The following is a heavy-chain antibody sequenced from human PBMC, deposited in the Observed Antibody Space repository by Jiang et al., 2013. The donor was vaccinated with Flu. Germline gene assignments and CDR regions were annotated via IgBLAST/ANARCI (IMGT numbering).Heavy chain of an antibody. Sequence: QLVESWGRRGPAWEVPETLLYSLWIQLQYLWHTRGSARLRGEGLEWVAVISYDGSNKYYADSVNGRFTISRDNSKNTLFLQMNSLKAEDTAVYYCAKVGYDGVDFDYWGQGTLVTVSS. V-gene: IGHV3-30*18. J-gene: IGHJ4*02. CDR2: ISYDGSNK. D-gene: IGHD6-13*01. CDR3: AKVGYDGVDFDY. CDR1: IQLQYLW.